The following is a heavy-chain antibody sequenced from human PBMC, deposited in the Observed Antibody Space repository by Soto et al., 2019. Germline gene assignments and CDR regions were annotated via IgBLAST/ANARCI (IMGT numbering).Heavy chain of an antibody. J-gene: IGHJ4*02. CDR2: ISGYNVNT. V-gene: IGHV1-18*01. D-gene: IGHD6-6*01. CDR3: ARSWRSSSTYHTY. CDR1: GYTFTSYG. Sequence: QVQLVQSGAEVKKPGASVKVSCKASGYTFTSYGISWVRQAPGQGLEWMGWISGYNVNTNYAQNLEGRITMTTDTCTTTAYMELRSLRSDDTAVYYFARSWRSSSTYHTYGGQETLVTVSS.